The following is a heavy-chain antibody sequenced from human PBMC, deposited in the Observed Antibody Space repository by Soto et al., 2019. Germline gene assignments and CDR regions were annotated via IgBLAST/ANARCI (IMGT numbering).Heavy chain of an antibody. CDR2: IHYSGSP. CDR1: GGSISSGGYY. J-gene: IGHJ4*02. D-gene: IGHD2-2*01. V-gene: IGHV4-31*03. CDR3: AREKGHCSSTSCYLYYFDY. Sequence: SETLSLTCTVSGGSISSGGYYWSWIRQHPGKGLEWIGYIHYSGSPYYNPSLKSRVSISVDTSKNQFSLKLSSVTAADTAVYYCAREKGHCSSTSCYLYYFDYWGQGTLVTVSS.